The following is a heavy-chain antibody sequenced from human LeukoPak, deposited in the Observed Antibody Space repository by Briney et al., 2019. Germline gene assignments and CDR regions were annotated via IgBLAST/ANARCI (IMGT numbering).Heavy chain of an antibody. J-gene: IGHJ4*02. D-gene: IGHD2-2*01. V-gene: IGHV3-53*01. CDR2: IYSGGST. CDR3: ARDCSSTSCYGSTFDY. Sequence: GGSLRLSCAASGFTVSSNYMSWVRQAPGKGLEWVSVIYSGGSTYYAGSVKGRFTISRDNSKNTLYLQMNSLRAEDTAVYYCARDCSSTSCYGSTFDYWGQGTLVTVSS. CDR1: GFTVSSNY.